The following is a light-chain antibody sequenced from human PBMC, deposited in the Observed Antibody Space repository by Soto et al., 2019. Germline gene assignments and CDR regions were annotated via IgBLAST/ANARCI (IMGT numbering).Light chain of an antibody. Sequence: EIVMTQSPATLSVSPGERATLSCRASQSISSDLAWYQQTPGQAPRLLIYGASTRATDIPARISGSGSGTDFTLTISSLQSEDFAVYYCQQYNKLPPQYTFGQGTKLEIK. V-gene: IGKV3-15*01. CDR3: QQYNKLPPQYT. CDR2: GAS. J-gene: IGKJ2*01. CDR1: QSISSD.